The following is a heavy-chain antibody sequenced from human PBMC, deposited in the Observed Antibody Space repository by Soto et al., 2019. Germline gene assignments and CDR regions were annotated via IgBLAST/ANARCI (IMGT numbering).Heavy chain of an antibody. D-gene: IGHD3-22*01. J-gene: IGHJ4*02. CDR3: AKDEYYYSRSGYYIFDS. CDR2: ISHDGTNK. Sequence: PGGSLRLSWEVSGFTFSAYGMHWVRQAPGKGLEWVAAISHDGTNKNYGDSVKGRFTISRDNSKKTLYLQMNSLRPEDTALYYCAKDEYYYSRSGYYIFDSWGQGTLVTVSS. CDR1: GFTFSAYG. V-gene: IGHV3-30*18.